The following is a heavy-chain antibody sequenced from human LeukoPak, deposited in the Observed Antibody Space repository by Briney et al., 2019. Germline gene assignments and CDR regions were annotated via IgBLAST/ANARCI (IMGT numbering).Heavy chain of an antibody. D-gene: IGHD6-13*01. CDR1: GFTFSDYY. CDR2: ISSSSSYT. J-gene: IGHJ4*02. V-gene: IGHV3-11*06. CDR3: ARQLVYDYFDY. Sequence: KPGGSLRISCAASGFTFSDYYMSWIRQAPGKGLEWVSYISSSSSYTNYADSVKGRFTISRDNAKNSLYLQMNSLRAEDTAVYYCARQLVYDYFDYWGQGTLVTVSS.